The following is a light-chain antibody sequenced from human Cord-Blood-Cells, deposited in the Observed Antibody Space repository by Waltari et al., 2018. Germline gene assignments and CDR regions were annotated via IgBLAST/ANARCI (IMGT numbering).Light chain of an antibody. V-gene: IGKV1-39*01. CDR1: QSISSY. J-gene: IGKJ4*01. CDR3: QQSYSTPLT. Sequence: DIQMPQSPSSLSASVGDRDPLTCRASQSISSYLNWYQQKPGKAPKLLIYAASSLQSGVPSRFSGSGSGTDFTLTISSLQPEDFATYYCQQSYSTPLTFGGGTKVEIK. CDR2: AAS.